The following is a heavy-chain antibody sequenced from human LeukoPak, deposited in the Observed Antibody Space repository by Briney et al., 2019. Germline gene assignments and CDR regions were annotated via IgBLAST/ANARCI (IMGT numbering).Heavy chain of an antibody. CDR2: IFYSGST. Sequence: SETLSLTCTVSGDSISSATYYWGWIRHHPGKGLEWIGHIFYSGSTYYNPSLKSRITISVDTSKNQFSLKLGSVTAADTAVYYCARVSGSSYYDVEYFFDYWGQGTLVTVSS. CDR1: GDSISSATYY. V-gene: IGHV4-31*03. D-gene: IGHD3-22*01. J-gene: IGHJ4*02. CDR3: ARVSGSSYYDVEYFFDY.